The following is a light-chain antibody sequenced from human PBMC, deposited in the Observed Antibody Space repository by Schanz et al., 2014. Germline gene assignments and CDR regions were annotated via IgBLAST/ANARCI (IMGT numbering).Light chain of an antibody. Sequence: VMTQSPATLSVSPGESATLSCRASQSVSSNLAWYQQKPGQAPRLLIYAASTRATDIPDRFSGSGSGTEFTLTISRLEPEDFAVYYCQQYGSSPWTFGQGTKVEIK. CDR2: AAS. V-gene: IGKV3-15*01. CDR1: QSVSSN. J-gene: IGKJ1*01. CDR3: QQYGSSPWT.